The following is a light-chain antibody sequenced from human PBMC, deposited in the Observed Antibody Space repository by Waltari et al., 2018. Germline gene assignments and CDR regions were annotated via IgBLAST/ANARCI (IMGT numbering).Light chain of an antibody. Sequence: DIVMTQSPDSLAVSLGERATITCESSLSLLYDFDNKSYLAWYQQKPGQPPKLRIHWSSTRESGVPERFSGSGSGTDFTLTINSLEPEDFAIYYCQQRSAWPRTFGQGTKLEFK. CDR2: WSS. V-gene: IGKV4-1*01. CDR1: LSLLYDFDNKSY. CDR3: QQRSAWPRT. J-gene: IGKJ2*01.